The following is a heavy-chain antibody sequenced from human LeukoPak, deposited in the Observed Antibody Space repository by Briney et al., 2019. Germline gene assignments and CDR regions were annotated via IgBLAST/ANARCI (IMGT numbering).Heavy chain of an antibody. V-gene: IGHV1-18*01. D-gene: IGHD3-10*01. J-gene: IGHJ3*02. CDR2: ISAYNGNT. Sequence: ASVKVSCKASGYTFSSYGISWVRQAPGQGLECMGWISAYNGNTNYAQKLQGRVTMTTDTSTSSAYMELRSLRSDDTAVYYCARAQLLWFGELSWRAFDIWGQGTMVTVSS. CDR1: GYTFSSYG. CDR3: ARAQLLWFGELSWRAFDI.